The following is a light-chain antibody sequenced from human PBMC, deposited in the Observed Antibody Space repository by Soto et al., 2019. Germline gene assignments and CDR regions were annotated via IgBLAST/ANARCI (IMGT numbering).Light chain of an antibody. CDR1: QGIDNY. CDR2: AAS. CDR3: QKCKVAPFT. V-gene: IGKV1-27*01. Sequence: DIQMTQSPSSVSSSVADIFTITCRASQGIDNYLAWYQQKPGKAPKLLIYAASTLQSGVPSRFTGSGSGTDFTLTISSLQPEDAATYYCQKCKVAPFTFGGGTKVDIK. J-gene: IGKJ4*01.